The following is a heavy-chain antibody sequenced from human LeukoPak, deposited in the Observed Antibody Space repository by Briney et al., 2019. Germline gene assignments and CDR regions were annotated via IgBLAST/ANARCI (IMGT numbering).Heavy chain of an antibody. V-gene: IGHV3-23*01. J-gene: IGHJ2*01. D-gene: IGHD5-12*01. CDR3: AKDRVAHFFYWYFDL. CDR2: ITGGGGST. CDR1: GFTFSNYA. Sequence: PGGSLRLSCAASGFTFSNYAMTWVRQAPGKGLEWVSDITGGGGSTNYADSVKGRFTISRDNSKNTLYLQMNSLRAEDTAVYYCAKDRVAHFFYWYFDLWGRGTLVTVSS.